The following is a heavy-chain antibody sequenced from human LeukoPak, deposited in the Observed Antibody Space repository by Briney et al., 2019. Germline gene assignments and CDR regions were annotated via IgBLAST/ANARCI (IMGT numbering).Heavy chain of an antibody. V-gene: IGHV4-38-2*02. Sequence: SETLSLTCTVSGYSISSGYYCGWIRQPPGKGLEWIGSIYHSGSTYYNPSLKSRVTISVDTSKNQFSLKLSSVTAADTAVYYCARDYGLDNWFDPWGQGTLVTVSS. CDR1: GYSISSGYY. CDR3: ARDYGLDNWFDP. J-gene: IGHJ5*02. D-gene: IGHD3-10*01. CDR2: IYHSGST.